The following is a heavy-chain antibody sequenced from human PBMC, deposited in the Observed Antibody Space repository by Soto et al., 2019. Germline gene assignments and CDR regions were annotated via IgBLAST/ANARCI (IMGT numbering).Heavy chain of an antibody. D-gene: IGHD6-13*01. V-gene: IGHV3-9*01. CDR1: GFTFDDYA. CDR3: ARRPGPCIAAAGTGFDY. Sequence: DVQLVESGGGLVQPGRSLRLSCAASGFTFDDYAMHWVRQAPGKGLEWVSGISWNSGSIGYVVSVKGRFTISRDNAKNSLYLQMNSLRAEDTALYYCARRPGPCIAAAGTGFDYWGQVPLVTASS. J-gene: IGHJ4*02. CDR2: ISWNSGSI.